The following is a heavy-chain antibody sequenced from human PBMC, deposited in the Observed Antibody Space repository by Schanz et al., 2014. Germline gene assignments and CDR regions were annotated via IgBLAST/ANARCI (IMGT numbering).Heavy chain of an antibody. CDR2: VSRSTPDI. V-gene: IGHV3-48*01. J-gene: IGHJ5*02. D-gene: IGHD3-10*01. CDR1: TFTFSSDW. CDR3: ARPALWFGDNCFDP. Sequence: EVQLAESGGGLVQPGGSLRLSCAASTFTFSSDWMSWVRQAPGKGLEWVSYVSRSTPDIYYADSVKGRFTMSRDNAKNSVFLQMNSLRAEDTAVYYCARPALWFGDNCFDPWGQGTLVTVSS.